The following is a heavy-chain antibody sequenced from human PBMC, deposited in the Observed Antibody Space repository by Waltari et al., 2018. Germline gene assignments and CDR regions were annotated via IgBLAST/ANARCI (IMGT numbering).Heavy chain of an antibody. Sequence: EVQLVESGGGLVQPGGSLRLSCAASGFTFSSYEMNWVRQAPGKGLEWVSYISSSGSTRYYADSVKGRFTIARDNSKNTLYLQMNSLRAEDTAVYYCARDSYRIGFDYWGQGTLVTVSS. CDR1: GFTFSSYE. D-gene: IGHD3-10*01. CDR2: ISSSGSTR. J-gene: IGHJ4*02. V-gene: IGHV3-48*03. CDR3: ARDSYRIGFDY.